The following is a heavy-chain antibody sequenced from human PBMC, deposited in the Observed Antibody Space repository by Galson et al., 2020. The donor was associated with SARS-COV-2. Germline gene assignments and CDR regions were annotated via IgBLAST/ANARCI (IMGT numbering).Heavy chain of an antibody. Sequence: SETLSLTCTVSGYSISSGYYWGWIRQPPAKGLEWIGSIYHSGSTYYNPSLKSRVTISVDTSKNQFSLKLSSVTAADTAVYYCATRTRGVAGTIDYWGQGTLVTVSS. V-gene: IGHV4-38-2*02. CDR2: IYHSGST. CDR1: GYSISSGYY. CDR3: ATRTRGVAGTIDY. D-gene: IGHD6-19*01. J-gene: IGHJ4*02.